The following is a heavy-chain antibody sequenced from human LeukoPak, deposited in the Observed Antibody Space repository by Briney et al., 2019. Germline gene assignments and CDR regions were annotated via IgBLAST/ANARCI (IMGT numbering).Heavy chain of an antibody. CDR1: GYTFISYG. Sequence: GASVKVSCKASGYTFISYGISWVRQAPGQGFEWMGWISGYNGNTNYAQKLQGRVTMTTDTSTSTAYMELRSLRSDDTAVYYCAKGAHITMVRGALENLGQGTLVTVSS. D-gene: IGHD3-10*01. V-gene: IGHV1-18*01. CDR3: AKGAHITMVRGALEN. J-gene: IGHJ4*02. CDR2: ISGYNGNT.